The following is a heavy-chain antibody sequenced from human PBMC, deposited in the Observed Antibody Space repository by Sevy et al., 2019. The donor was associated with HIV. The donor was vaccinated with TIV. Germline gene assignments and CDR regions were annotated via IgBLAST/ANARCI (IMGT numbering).Heavy chain of an antibody. CDR2: IKGDGSEK. Sequence: GGSLRLSCAASGFTFSHYWMTWVRQAPGKGPEWVANIKGDGSEKYYVDSVRGRFTISRDNAKNSLYLQMNSLRGEDTALYYCAKDHDNNWFDPWGQGTLVTVSS. CDR3: AKDHDNNWFDP. J-gene: IGHJ5*02. V-gene: IGHV3-7*03. D-gene: IGHD3-9*01. CDR1: GFTFSHYW.